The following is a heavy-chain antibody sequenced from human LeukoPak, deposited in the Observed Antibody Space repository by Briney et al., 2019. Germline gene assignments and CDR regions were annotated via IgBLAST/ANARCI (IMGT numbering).Heavy chain of an antibody. J-gene: IGHJ3*01. V-gene: IGHV3-30-3*02. CDR3: ANEYSKGDV. CDR1: GFTFSSYA. D-gene: IGHD4-11*01. Sequence: GGSLRLSCAASGFTFSSYAMHWVRQAPGKGLEWVAVISYDGSNKYYADSVKGRFTISRDNSKNTLYLQMNSLRAEDAAVYYCANEYSKGDVWGQGTMVTVSS. CDR2: ISYDGSNK.